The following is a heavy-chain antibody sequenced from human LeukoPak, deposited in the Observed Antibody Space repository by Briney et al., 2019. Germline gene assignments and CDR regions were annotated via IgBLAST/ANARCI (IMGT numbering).Heavy chain of an antibody. V-gene: IGHV4-34*01. CDR2: INHSGSI. J-gene: IGHJ4*02. D-gene: IGHD5-18*01. Sequence: PSETLSLTCAVYGGSFSGYYWSWIRQPPGKGLEWIGEINHSGSINYNPSLKSRVTISVDTSKNQFSLKLSSVTAADTAVYYCARRQVGRIQLWPDWGQGTLVTVSS. CDR1: GGSFSGYY. CDR3: ARRQVGRIQLWPD.